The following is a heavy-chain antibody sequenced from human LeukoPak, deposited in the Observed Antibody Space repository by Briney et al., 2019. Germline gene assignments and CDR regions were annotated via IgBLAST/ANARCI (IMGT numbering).Heavy chain of an antibody. D-gene: IGHD3-10*01. Sequence: ASVKVSCKASGYTFTSYGISWVRQAPGQGLEWLGWINPISGDTNYAQNFQGRVTMTSDTSISTTYMELSRLTSDDTAVYYCARDYSDSGGYWGEDYWGQGTLVTVSS. CDR1: GYTFTSYG. CDR2: INPISGDT. J-gene: IGHJ4*02. CDR3: ARDYSDSGGYWGEDY. V-gene: IGHV1-2*02.